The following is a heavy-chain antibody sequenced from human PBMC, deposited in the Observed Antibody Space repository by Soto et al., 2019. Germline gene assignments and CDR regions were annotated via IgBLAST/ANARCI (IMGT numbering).Heavy chain of an antibody. Sequence: SETLSLTCTVSGGSISSYYWSWSRQPPGKGLEWIGYIYYSGSTNYNPSLKSRVTISVDTSKNRFSLKLSSVTAADTAVYYCAKAVEMATTVDYWGQGTLVTVS. CDR1: GGSISSYY. CDR2: IYYSGST. J-gene: IGHJ4*02. CDR3: AKAVEMATTVDY. D-gene: IGHD5-12*01. V-gene: IGHV4-59*01.